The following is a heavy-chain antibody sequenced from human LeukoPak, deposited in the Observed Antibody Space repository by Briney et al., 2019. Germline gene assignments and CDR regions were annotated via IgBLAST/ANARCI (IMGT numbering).Heavy chain of an antibody. CDR2: IIPIFGTA. D-gene: IGHD3-9*01. Sequence: VASVKVSCKASGGTFSSYAISWVRQAPGQGLEWMGGIIPIFGTANYAQKFQGRVTITADKSTSTAYMELSSLRSEDTAVYYCARDSSQTHYDILTGYPTLYYYYGMDVWGKGTTVTVPS. J-gene: IGHJ6*04. CDR3: ARDSSQTHYDILTGYPTLYYYYGMDV. V-gene: IGHV1-69*06. CDR1: GGTFSSYA.